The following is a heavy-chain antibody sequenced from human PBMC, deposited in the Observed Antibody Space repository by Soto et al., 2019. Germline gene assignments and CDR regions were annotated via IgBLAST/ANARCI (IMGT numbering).Heavy chain of an antibody. Sequence: LVNPTQTLTLTCTFSGFSLSTSGVGVGWIRQPPGKGLEWIGYIYYSGSTNYNPSLKSRVTISVDTSKNQFSLKLSSVTAADTAVYYCASTYGGIDYWGQGTLVTVSS. J-gene: IGHJ4*02. D-gene: IGHD4-17*01. CDR1: GFSLSTSGVG. CDR3: ASTYGGIDY. CDR2: IYYSGST. V-gene: IGHV4-61*08.